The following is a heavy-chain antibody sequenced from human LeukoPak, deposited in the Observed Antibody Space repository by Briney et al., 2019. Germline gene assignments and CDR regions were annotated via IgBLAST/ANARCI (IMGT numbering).Heavy chain of an antibody. D-gene: IGHD3-22*01. Sequence: SETLSLTCAVYGGSFSGYYWSWIRQPPGKGLEWIGEINHSGGTYYNPSLKSRVTISVDTSKNQFSLKLSSVTAADTAVYYCARDLENYYDSSGSLDYWGQGTLVTVSS. CDR3: ARDLENYYDSSGSLDY. V-gene: IGHV4-34*01. CDR1: GGSFSGYY. J-gene: IGHJ4*02. CDR2: INHSGGT.